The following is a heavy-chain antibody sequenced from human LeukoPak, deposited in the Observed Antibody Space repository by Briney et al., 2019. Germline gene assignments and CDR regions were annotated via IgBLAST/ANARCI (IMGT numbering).Heavy chain of an antibody. CDR3: ARDSPLAYYDFWSGLFDY. CDR1: GYTFTVYY. J-gene: IGHJ4*02. Sequence: ASVTVSFTASGYTFTVYYMHWVRQAPGQGLEWMGWINPNSGGTNYAQKFQGRVTMTRDTSISTAYMELSRLRSDDTAVYYCARDSPLAYYDFWSGLFDYWGQGTLVTVSS. CDR2: INPNSGGT. V-gene: IGHV1-2*02. D-gene: IGHD3-3*01.